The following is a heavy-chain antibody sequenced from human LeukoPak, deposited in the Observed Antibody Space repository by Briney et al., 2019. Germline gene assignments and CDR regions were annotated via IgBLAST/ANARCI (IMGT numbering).Heavy chain of an antibody. CDR3: ARDIVVVPAAIYDYYYGMDV. CDR2: MNPNSGNT. J-gene: IGHJ6*02. CDR1: GYTFTSYD. D-gene: IGHD2-2*01. Sequence: ASVKVSCKASGYTFTSYDINWVRQATGQGLEWMGWMNPNSGNTGYAQKLQGRVTMTRNTSISTAYMELSSLRSEDTAVYYCARDIVVVPAAIYDYYYGMDVWGQGTTVTVSS. V-gene: IGHV1-8*01.